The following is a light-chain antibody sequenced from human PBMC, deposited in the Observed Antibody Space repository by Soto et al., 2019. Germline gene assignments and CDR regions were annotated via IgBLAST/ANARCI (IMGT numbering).Light chain of an antibody. CDR1: SSNIGSNY. Sequence: QSVLTQPPSASGTPGQRVTISCSGSSSNIGSNYVYWYQQLPGTAPKLLIYRNNQRPSGVPDRFSGSKSGTSASLAISGLRSEDEADYYCAAWDDSLSDLVFGGGTKLTVL. J-gene: IGLJ2*01. CDR2: RNN. V-gene: IGLV1-47*01. CDR3: AAWDDSLSDLV.